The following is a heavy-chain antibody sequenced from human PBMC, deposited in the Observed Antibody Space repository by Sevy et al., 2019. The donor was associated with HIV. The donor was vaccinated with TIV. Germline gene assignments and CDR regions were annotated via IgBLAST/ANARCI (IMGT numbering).Heavy chain of an antibody. CDR3: VRDDRDGYFEY. CDR2: INPDSGGP. Sequence: ATVKVSCKASGYTFTGYYMHWMRQAPRQGLERKGWINPDSGGPTYAPKFQGRVTLTRDTSISTAYMDLSRLKSDDTAVDYCVRDDRDGYFEYWGQGTLVTVSS. J-gene: IGHJ4*02. CDR1: GYTFTGYY. V-gene: IGHV1-2*02.